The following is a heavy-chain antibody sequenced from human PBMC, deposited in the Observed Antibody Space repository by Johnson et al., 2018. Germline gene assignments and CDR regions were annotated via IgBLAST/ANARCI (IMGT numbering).Heavy chain of an antibody. Sequence: VRLVQAGGGLVKPGRSLRLRCTASGFTFGDYAMSWFRQAPGKGLEWVSSIRRSSISVDYADSVKGPFIISRDNVKKLLYLQMNSLRDEDTGVYYYTRVSRIKNYYYYYMDVWGKGTTVTVSS. J-gene: IGHJ6*03. D-gene: IGHD1-14*01. CDR1: GFTFGDYA. CDR3: TRVSRIKNYYYYYMDV. V-gene: IGHV3-69-1*01. CDR2: IRRSSISV.